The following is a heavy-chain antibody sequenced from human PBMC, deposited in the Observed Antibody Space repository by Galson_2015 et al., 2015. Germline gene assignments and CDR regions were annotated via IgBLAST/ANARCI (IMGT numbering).Heavy chain of an antibody. CDR3: ASTLRDHCSGGSCYPVSFDY. CDR1: GGSFSGYY. J-gene: IGHJ4*02. V-gene: IGHV4-34*01. CDR2: INHSGST. D-gene: IGHD2-15*01. Sequence: SETLSLTCAVYGGSFSGYYWSWIRQPPGKGLERIGEINHSGSTNYNPSLKSRVTISVDTSKNQFSLKLSSVTAADTAVYYCASTLRDHCSGGSCYPVSFDYWGQGTLVTVSS.